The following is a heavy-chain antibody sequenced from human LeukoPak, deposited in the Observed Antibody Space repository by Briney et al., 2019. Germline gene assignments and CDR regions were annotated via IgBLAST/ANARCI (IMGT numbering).Heavy chain of an antibody. Sequence: PGGSLRLSCAASGFIFTYYFMSWVRQAPGRGLEWVASIKHDGSEKYYVDSVRGRFTISRDSTKNSLYLQMSSLRAEDTAVYYCATDRGWRTSGYYLYYFEYWGQGTLVTFSS. CDR1: GFIFTYYF. CDR3: ATDRGWRTSGYYLYYFEY. J-gene: IGHJ4*02. CDR2: IKHDGSEK. D-gene: IGHD3-3*01. V-gene: IGHV3-7*01.